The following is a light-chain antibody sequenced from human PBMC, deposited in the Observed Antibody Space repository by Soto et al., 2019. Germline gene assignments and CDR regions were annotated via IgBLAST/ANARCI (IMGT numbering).Light chain of an antibody. J-gene: IGKJ5*01. Sequence: DIVFTQSPDTLSLSPVDRATLSCRASQSVSSSHLAWYQHKPGQAPRLLIYAASSRATGTPDRFSGGGSGTDFTLTISRLEPEDFAVYYCQQYGYSPITFGQGTRLEIK. V-gene: IGKV3-20*01. CDR3: QQYGYSPIT. CDR1: QSVSSSH. CDR2: AAS.